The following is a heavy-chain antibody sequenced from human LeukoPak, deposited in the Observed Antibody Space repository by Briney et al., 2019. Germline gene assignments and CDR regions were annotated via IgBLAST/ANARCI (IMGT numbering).Heavy chain of an antibody. CDR2: ISSSSSYI. CDR1: GFTFSNYS. V-gene: IGHV3-21*01. Sequence: GGSLRLSCAASGFTFSNYSMNWVRQAPGKGLEWVAFISSSSSYIFYADSLKGRFTISRDNAKNSLYLQMNSLRADDTAVYYCARDLAYGDDGLWGQGTLVTVSS. J-gene: IGHJ4*02. CDR3: ARDLAYGDDGL. D-gene: IGHD4-17*01.